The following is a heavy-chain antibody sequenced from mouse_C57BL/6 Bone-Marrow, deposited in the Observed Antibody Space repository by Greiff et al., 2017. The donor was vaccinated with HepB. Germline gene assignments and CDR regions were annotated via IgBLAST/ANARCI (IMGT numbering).Heavy chain of an antibody. Sequence: QVQLQQPGAELVKPGASVKLSCKASGYTFTSYWMHWVKQRPGQGLEWIGMIHPNSGSTNYNEKFNSKATLTVDKSSSTAYMQLSSLTSEDSAVYYCARSDYYYGSSYDWFAYWGQGTLVTVSA. D-gene: IGHD1-1*01. J-gene: IGHJ3*01. CDR2: IHPNSGST. CDR3: ARSDYYYGSSYDWFAY. V-gene: IGHV1-64*01. CDR1: GYTFTSYW.